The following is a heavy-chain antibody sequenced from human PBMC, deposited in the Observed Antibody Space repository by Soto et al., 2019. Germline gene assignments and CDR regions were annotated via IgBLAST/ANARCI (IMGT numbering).Heavy chain of an antibody. CDR1: GYTFTSYA. D-gene: IGHD6-19*01. CDR2: IIPIFGTA. Sequence: ASVKVSCKASGYTFTSYAISWVRQAPGQGLEWMGGIIPIFGTANYAQKFQGRVTITADESTSTAYMELSSLRSEDTAVYYCARSGGTSGWYASGGMDVWGQGTTVTVSS. J-gene: IGHJ6*02. CDR3: ARSGGTSGWYASGGMDV. V-gene: IGHV1-69*13.